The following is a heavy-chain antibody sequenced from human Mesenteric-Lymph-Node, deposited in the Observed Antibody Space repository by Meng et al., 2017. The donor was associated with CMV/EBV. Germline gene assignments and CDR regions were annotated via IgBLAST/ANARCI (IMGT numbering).Heavy chain of an antibody. CDR2: IIPILGIA. V-gene: IGHV1-69*02. CDR3: AGGIAAAGSRWFDP. J-gene: IGHJ5*02. D-gene: IGHD6-13*01. CDR1: VGTFSSYT. Sequence: HVHRVQSGAEVKKPGSSVKFSCKASVGTFSSYTISWVRQAPGQGVEWMGRIIPILGIANYAQKFQGRVTITADKSTSTAYMELSSLRSEDTAVYYCAGGIAAAGSRWFDPWGQGTLVTVSS.